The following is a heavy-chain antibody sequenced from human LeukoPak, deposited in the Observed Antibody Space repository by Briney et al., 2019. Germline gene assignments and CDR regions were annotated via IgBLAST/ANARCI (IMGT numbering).Heavy chain of an antibody. CDR3: ARAGSWSSRPYFDY. CDR1: GFTFSNYA. J-gene: IGHJ4*02. V-gene: IGHV3-23*01. Sequence: GGSLRLSCVASGFTFSNYATSWVRQAPGKGLEWVSAVSGSGGSTYSADSVKGRFTISRDNSKNMVYLQTSSLRAEDTAVYYCARAGSWSSRPYFDYWGQGILVSVSS. CDR2: VSGSGGST. D-gene: IGHD1-26*01.